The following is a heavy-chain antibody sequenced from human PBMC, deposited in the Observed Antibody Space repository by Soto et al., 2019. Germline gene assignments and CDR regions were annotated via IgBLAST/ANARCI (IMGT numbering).Heavy chain of an antibody. CDR2: INPSGGST. Sequence: ASVKVSCKASGYTFTGYYMHWVLQSPGQGLDWMGIINPSGGSTSYAQKFQGRVTMTRDTSTSTVYMELSSLRSEDTAVYYCARDRATSQLLIGYWGQGTLVTVSS. D-gene: IGHD2-2*01. CDR1: GYTFTGYY. J-gene: IGHJ4*02. V-gene: IGHV1-46*01. CDR3: ARDRATSQLLIGY.